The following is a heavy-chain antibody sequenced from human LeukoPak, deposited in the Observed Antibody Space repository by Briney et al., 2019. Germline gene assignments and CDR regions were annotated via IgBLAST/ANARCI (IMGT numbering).Heavy chain of an antibody. CDR3: ARETTVTFPDAFDI. Sequence: PGGTLRLSCAASGFTFSTYGMSWVRQAPGKGLQWVSTIPSGGGTYYADSVKGRFTISRDNSKNTLYLQMNSLRAEDTAIYYCARETTVTFPDAFDIWGQGTMVTVSS. CDR2: IPSGGGT. V-gene: IGHV3-23*01. CDR1: GFTFSTYG. D-gene: IGHD4-17*01. J-gene: IGHJ3*02.